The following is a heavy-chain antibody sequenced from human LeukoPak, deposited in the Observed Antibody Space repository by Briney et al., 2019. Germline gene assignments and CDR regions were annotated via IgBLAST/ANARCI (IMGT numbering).Heavy chain of an antibody. Sequence: PGGSLRLSCAASGFTFSSYPMSWVRQAPGKGLQWVSAISGGGGSTYYADSVKGRFTISRDNSKSTLRLQINSLRADDTAIYYCAARPLMPPRFDYWGQGILATVSS. CDR3: AARPLMPPRFDY. CDR2: ISGGGGST. V-gene: IGHV3-23*01. D-gene: IGHD2-2*01. J-gene: IGHJ4*02. CDR1: GFTFSSYP.